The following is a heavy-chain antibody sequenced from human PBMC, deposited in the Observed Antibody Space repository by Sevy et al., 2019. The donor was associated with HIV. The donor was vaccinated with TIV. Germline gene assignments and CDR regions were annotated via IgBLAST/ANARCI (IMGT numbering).Heavy chain of an antibody. J-gene: IGHJ4*02. V-gene: IGHV4-34*01. CDR3: ARDLRELLPFDY. CDR2: INHSGST. Sequence: SETLSLTCAVYGGSFSGYYWSWIRQPPGKGLEWIGEINHSGSTNYNPSLKSRVTISVDTSKNQFSLKLGSVTAADTAVYYCARDLRELLPFDYWGQGTLVTVSS. CDR1: GGSFSGYY. D-gene: IGHD1-26*01.